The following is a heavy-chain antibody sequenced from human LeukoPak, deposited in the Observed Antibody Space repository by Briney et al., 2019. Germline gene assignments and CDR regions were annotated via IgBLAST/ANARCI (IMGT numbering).Heavy chain of an antibody. CDR1: GYSFTSYW. D-gene: IGHD1/OR15-1a*01. CDR2: IFPGGSET. CDR3: ATSESQTKFDY. J-gene: IGHJ4*02. Sequence: GESLKISCQGSGYSFTSYWIGWVRQMPGKGLEWMGIIFPGGSETLYSASFQGQVTISADKSINTAYLQRSSLKASDTAMYYCATSESQTKFDYWGQGTLVTVSS. V-gene: IGHV5-51*01.